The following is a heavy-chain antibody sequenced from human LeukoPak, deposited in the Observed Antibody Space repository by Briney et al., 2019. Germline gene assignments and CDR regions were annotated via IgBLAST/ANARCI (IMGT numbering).Heavy chain of an antibody. V-gene: IGHV5-51*01. Sequence: GESLKISCQTSGYNFPSHWIAWVRQIPGKGLEWVGIIYPGDSDVRYNPSFQGQVTISVDKTVKTAYLQWSSLGASDTARYYCAKAAEAFGVVTVGLYCFDSWGQGTLVTVSS. CDR1: GYNFPSHW. D-gene: IGHD3-3*01. J-gene: IGHJ4*02. CDR3: AKAAEAFGVVTVGLYCFDS. CDR2: IYPGDSDV.